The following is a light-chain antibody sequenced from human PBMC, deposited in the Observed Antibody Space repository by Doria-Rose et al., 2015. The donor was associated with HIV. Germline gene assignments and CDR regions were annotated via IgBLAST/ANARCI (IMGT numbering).Light chain of an antibody. J-gene: IGKJ4*01. Sequence: EITVTQSPSSLSASVGDRVTITCRASQDINNFLAWYQQKPGKLPKLLIYAASTLHSGVPSRFSGSGSGTDFTLTISSLQPEDVATYCCQKYNSAPLSCGGGTRVEIK. CDR3: QKYNSAPLS. CDR2: AAS. V-gene: IGKV1-27*01. CDR1: QDINNF.